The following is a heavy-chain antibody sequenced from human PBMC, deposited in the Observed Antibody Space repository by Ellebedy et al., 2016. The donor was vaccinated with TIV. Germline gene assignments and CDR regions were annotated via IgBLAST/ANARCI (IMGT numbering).Heavy chain of an antibody. CDR1: GYTFIDYG. V-gene: IGHV1-18*01. D-gene: IGHD3-10*01. CDR3: ARYSGSGTYYRNGMDV. J-gene: IGHJ6*02. CDR2: VSAYSGNT. Sequence: AASVKVSCKSSGYTFIDYGVTWARQAPGQGLDWMGWVSAYSGNTNYEENLQGRVTMTTDTSTDTAYMELRSRRSDDTAVYFCARYSGSGTYYRNGMDVWGQGTTVTVSS.